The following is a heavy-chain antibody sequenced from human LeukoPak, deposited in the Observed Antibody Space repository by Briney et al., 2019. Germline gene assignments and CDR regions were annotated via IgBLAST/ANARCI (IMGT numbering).Heavy chain of an antibody. V-gene: IGHV3-23*01. CDR3: AKDVYGDYGGLVY. D-gene: IGHD4-17*01. CDR1: GFTFSNFA. Sequence: GGSLRLSCAASGFTFSNFAMTWVRHAPGRGLEWVSTISADVGTTNYADSVKGRFTISRDNSKNTLYLQMNSLRAEDTAVYYCAKDVYGDYGGLVYWGQGTLVTVSS. CDR2: ISADVGTT. J-gene: IGHJ4*02.